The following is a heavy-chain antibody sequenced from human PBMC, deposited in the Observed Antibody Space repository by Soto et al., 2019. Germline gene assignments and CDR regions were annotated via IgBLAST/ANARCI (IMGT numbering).Heavy chain of an antibody. CDR1: GFTFSSYG. D-gene: IGHD3-3*01. CDR3: ARESRFLEWLSLNWFDP. Sequence: GGSLRLSCAASGFTFSSYGMHWVRQAPGKGLEWVAVIWYDGSNKYYADSVKGRFTISRDNSKNTLYLQMNSLRDEDTAVYYCARESRFLEWLSLNWFDPWGQGTLVTVSS. V-gene: IGHV3-33*01. CDR2: IWYDGSNK. J-gene: IGHJ5*02.